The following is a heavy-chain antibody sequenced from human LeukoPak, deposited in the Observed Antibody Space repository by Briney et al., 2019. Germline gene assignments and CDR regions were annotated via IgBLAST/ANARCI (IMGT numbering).Heavy chain of an antibody. Sequence: GGSLRLSCAASGFTFSDYYMSWIRQAPGKGLEWVSYISSSGSTIYYADSVKGRFTISRDNSKNTLYLQMNSLRAEDTAVYYCAKTYDSSGYPDDWGQGTLVTVSS. J-gene: IGHJ4*02. CDR3: AKTYDSSGYPDD. CDR2: ISSSGSTI. D-gene: IGHD3-22*01. V-gene: IGHV3-11*01. CDR1: GFTFSDYY.